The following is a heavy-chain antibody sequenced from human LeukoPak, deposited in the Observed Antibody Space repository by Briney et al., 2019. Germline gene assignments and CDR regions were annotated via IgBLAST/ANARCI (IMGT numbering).Heavy chain of an antibody. CDR3: ARDAHYGSGSSKFDY. D-gene: IGHD3-10*01. CDR1: GFTFSSYW. CDR2: IKQDGSEK. Sequence: GGSLRLSCAASGFTFSSYWMSWVRQAPGKGLEWVANIKQDGSEKYYVDSVKGRFTISRDNAKNSLYLQMNSLRAEDTAVYYCARDAHYGSGSSKFDYWGQGTLVTVSS. J-gene: IGHJ4*02. V-gene: IGHV3-7*01.